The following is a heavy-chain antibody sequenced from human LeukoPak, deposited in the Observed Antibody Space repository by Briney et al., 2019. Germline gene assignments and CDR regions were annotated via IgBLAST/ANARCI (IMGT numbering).Heavy chain of an antibody. J-gene: IGHJ6*02. CDR3: ARLHSYYYYYGMDV. V-gene: IGHV1-8*01. CDR1: GYTFTSYD. Sequence: ASVKVSCKASGYTFTSYDINWVRQATGQGLEWMGWMNPNSGSTGYAQKFQGRVTMTRNTSISTAYMELSSLRSEDTAVYYCARLHSYYYYYGMDVWGQGTTVTVSS. CDR2: MNPNSGST.